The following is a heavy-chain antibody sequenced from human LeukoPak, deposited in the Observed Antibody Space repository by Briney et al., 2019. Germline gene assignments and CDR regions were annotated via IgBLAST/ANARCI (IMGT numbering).Heavy chain of an antibody. CDR3: AKDHSSGWYTDFDY. Sequence: GGSLRLSCAASGFTFSSYGMHWVRQAPGKGLEWVAVISYDGSNKYYADSVKGRFTISRDNSKNTLYPQMNSLRAEDTAVYYCAKDHSSGWYTDFDYWGQGTLVTVSS. D-gene: IGHD6-19*01. CDR2: ISYDGSNK. CDR1: GFTFSSYG. V-gene: IGHV3-30*18. J-gene: IGHJ4*02.